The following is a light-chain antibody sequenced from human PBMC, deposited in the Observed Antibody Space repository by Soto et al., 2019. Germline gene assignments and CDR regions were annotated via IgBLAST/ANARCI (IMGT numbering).Light chain of an antibody. Sequence: EIVLTQSPGTLSLSPGERATLSCRASQSVSRSLLAWYQQKPGQAPRLLIYGASTRATGIADRFSGSGSVTDFTFTISRLEPEDVAVYYCQQYGNPPPYSFGQGTKLEIK. CDR1: QSVSRSL. CDR2: GAS. J-gene: IGKJ2*03. V-gene: IGKV3-20*01. CDR3: QQYGNPPPYS.